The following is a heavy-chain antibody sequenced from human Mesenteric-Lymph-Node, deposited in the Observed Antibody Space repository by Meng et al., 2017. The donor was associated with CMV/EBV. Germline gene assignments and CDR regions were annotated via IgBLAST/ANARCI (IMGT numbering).Heavy chain of an antibody. CDR3: ARLADYDFWTGYHKWFDP. J-gene: IGHJ5*02. CDR1: ITNANYS. Sequence: ITNANYSCGWSRRPPGKGLEWIGRIYYSGRTVHNPSLKSRVTISVDTSKNQFSLKLSSVTAADTSVFYCARLADYDFWTGYHKWFDPWGQGTLVTVSS. V-gene: IGHV4-39*01. D-gene: IGHD3-3*01. CDR2: IYYSGRT.